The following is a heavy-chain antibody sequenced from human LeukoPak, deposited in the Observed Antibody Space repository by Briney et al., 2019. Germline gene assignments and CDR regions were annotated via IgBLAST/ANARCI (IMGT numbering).Heavy chain of an antibody. CDR3: ARDLLYYDSSGGDY. J-gene: IGHJ4*02. CDR1: GFSFSTYW. D-gene: IGHD3-22*01. CDR2: IKQDGSEK. V-gene: IGHV3-7*01. Sequence: GGSLRLSCLTSGFSFSTYWMSWVRQSPGKGLEWVANIKQDGSEKYYVDSVKGRFTISRDNARKSLYLQMNSLRAEDTAVYYCARDLLYYDSSGGDYWGQGTLVTVSS.